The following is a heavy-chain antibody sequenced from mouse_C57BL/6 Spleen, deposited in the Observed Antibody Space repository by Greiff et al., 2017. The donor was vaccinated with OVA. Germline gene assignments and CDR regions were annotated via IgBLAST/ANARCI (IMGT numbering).Heavy chain of an antibody. CDR3: ARSGGTGFAY. D-gene: IGHD3-1*01. V-gene: IGHV1-54*01. CDR2: INPGSGGT. CDR1: GYAFTNYL. J-gene: IGHJ3*01. Sequence: QVQLQQSRAELVRPGTSVKVSCKASGYAFTNYLIEWVKQRPGQGLEWIGVINPGSGGTNYNEKFKGKATLTADKSSSTAYMQLSSLTSEDSAVYFCARSGGTGFAYWGQGTLSLSLQ.